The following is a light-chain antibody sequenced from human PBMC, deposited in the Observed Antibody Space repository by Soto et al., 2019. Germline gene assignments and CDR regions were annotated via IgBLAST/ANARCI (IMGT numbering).Light chain of an antibody. CDR1: QTISSY. Sequence: EIGVSQSPSTLSVSTGERATLSCRASQTISSYLLWYQQKPGQAPRLLIYDASNRATGIPARFSGSGSETDFTLTISSLEPEDFAVYYCQHRMNWPLTFGQGTRLEIK. J-gene: IGKJ5*01. CDR2: DAS. V-gene: IGKV3-11*01. CDR3: QHRMNWPLT.